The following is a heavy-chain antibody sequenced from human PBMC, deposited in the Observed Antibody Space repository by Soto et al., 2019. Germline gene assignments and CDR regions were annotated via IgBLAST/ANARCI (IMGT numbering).Heavy chain of an antibody. CDR1: GGSISSYY. CDR3: ARPLYSQSSSWFDAFDI. J-gene: IGHJ3*02. D-gene: IGHD6-13*01. Sequence: SETLSLTCTVSGGSISSYYWSWIRQPPGKGLEWIGYIYYSGSTNYNPSLKSRVTISVDTSKNQFSLKLSSVTAADTAVYYCARPLYSQSSSWFDAFDIWGQGTMVTVSS. CDR2: IYYSGST. V-gene: IGHV4-59*08.